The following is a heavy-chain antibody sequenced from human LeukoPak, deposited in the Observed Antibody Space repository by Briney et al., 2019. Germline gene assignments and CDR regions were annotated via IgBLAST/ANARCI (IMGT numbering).Heavy chain of an antibody. CDR3: ARGEDDYGDYVHDY. Sequence: SETLSLPCTVSGGSISSYYWSWIRQPPGKGLEWLGYIYYSGSTNYNPSLKSRVTISVDTSKNQFSLKLSSVTAADTAVYYCARGEDDYGDYVHDYWGQGTLVTVSS. CDR1: GGSISSYY. V-gene: IGHV4-59*01. CDR2: IYYSGST. D-gene: IGHD4-17*01. J-gene: IGHJ4*02.